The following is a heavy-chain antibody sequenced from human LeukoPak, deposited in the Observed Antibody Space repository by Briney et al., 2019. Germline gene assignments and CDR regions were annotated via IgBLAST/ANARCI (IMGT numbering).Heavy chain of an antibody. D-gene: IGHD2/OR15-2a*01. CDR3: ARCGRNNRGYYYMED. CDR1: GGSISGYS. Sequence: SETLSLTCTVSGGSISGYSWSWIRQPPGKGLERIGYTHYSGSSNYNPSLKSRVTISVDTSRNQFSLKVSSVTAADTAVYYCARCGRNNRGYYYMEDWGKGTTVTVSS. V-gene: IGHV4-59*01. J-gene: IGHJ6*03. CDR2: THYSGSS.